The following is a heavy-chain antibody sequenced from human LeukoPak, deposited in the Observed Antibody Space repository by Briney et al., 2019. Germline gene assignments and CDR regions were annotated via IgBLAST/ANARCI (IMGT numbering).Heavy chain of an antibody. CDR2: IYYSGST. V-gene: IGHV4-59*01. CDR1: GGSISSYY. D-gene: IGHD2-15*01. J-gene: IGHJ4*02. Sequence: SETLSLTXTVSGGSISSYYWSWIRQPPGKGLEWIGYIYYSGSTNYNPSLKSRVTISVDTAKNQFSLKLSSVTAADTAVYYCARDRDCSGGSCYFDYWGQGTLVTVSS. CDR3: ARDRDCSGGSCYFDY.